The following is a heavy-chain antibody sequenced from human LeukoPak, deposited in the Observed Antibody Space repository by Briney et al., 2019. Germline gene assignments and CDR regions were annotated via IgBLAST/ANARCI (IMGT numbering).Heavy chain of an antibody. Sequence: SETQSLTCTVSGGSISSSSYYWGWIRQPPGKGLEWIGSIYYSGSTYYNPSLKSRVTISVDTSKNQFSLKLSSVTAADTAVYYCASTGPKVVVITTNYYYGMDVWGQGTTVTVSS. CDR2: IYYSGST. D-gene: IGHD3-22*01. CDR1: GGSISSSSYY. J-gene: IGHJ6*02. CDR3: ASTGPKVVVITTNYYYGMDV. V-gene: IGHV4-39*01.